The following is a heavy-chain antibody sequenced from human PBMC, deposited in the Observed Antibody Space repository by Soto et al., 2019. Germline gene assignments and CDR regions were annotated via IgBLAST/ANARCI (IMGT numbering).Heavy chain of an antibody. D-gene: IGHD3-10*01. J-gene: IGHJ3*02. CDR2: IYYRGST. Sequence: QVQLQESGPGLLKPSETLSLTCSVSGDSVSSGFYYWTWIRQSPVKGLEWIGNIYYRGSTEYNPSLTSRVTISFDMSKNQLSLTLTSVTAADSAVYFCARPRRHTSGVFESWGQGTTVTVSS. CDR1: GDSVSSGFYY. V-gene: IGHV4-61*01. CDR3: ARPRRHTSGVFES.